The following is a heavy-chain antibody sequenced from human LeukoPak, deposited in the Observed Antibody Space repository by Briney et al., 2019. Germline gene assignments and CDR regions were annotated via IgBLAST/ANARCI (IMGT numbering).Heavy chain of an antibody. CDR3: ARDRGTAAAGTYYNWFDP. CDR2: INHSGST. J-gene: IGHJ5*02. D-gene: IGHD6-13*01. V-gene: IGHV4-34*01. Sequence: SETLSLTCAVYGGSFSGYYWSWIRQPPGKGLEWIGEINHSGSTNYNPSLKSRVTMSVDTSKNQFSLKLSSVTAADTAVYYCARDRGTAAAGTYYNWFDPWGQGTLVTVSS. CDR1: GGSFSGYY.